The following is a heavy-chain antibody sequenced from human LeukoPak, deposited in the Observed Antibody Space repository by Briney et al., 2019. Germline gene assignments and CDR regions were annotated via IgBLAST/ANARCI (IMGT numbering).Heavy chain of an antibody. J-gene: IGHJ4*02. V-gene: IGHV3-7*01. CDR2: IKQDGSVQ. CDR3: ARWAGVTDY. CDR1: GFTFENYW. Sequence: GGSLRLSCVASGFTFENYWMSWIRQAPGKGPEWVAHIKQDGSVQHYLDSVKGRFTISRDNAKNSTVLQMSSLRADDTAVYYCARWAGVTDYWGQGTPVTVSS. D-gene: IGHD5-18*01.